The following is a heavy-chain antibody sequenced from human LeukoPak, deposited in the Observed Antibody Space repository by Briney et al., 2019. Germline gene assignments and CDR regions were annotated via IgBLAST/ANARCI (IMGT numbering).Heavy chain of an antibody. J-gene: IGHJ3*02. CDR3: ARHGHSGYDPLVVTDAFDI. CDR2: IYYSGST. V-gene: IGHV4-39*01. D-gene: IGHD5-12*01. Sequence: PSETLSLTCTVSGGSISSSSYYWGWIRQPPGKGLEWIGSIYYSGSTYYNPSLKSRVTISVDTSKNQFSLKLSSVTAADTAVYYCARHGHSGYDPLVVTDAFDIWGQGTMVTVSS. CDR1: GGSISSSSYY.